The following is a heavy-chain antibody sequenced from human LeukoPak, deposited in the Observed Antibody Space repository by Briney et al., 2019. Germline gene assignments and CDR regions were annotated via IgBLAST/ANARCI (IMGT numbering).Heavy chain of an antibody. CDR1: GFTVSSNY. CDR2: IYSGGST. CDR3: ARVERVWFGESRAFDI. Sequence: GSLRLSCAASGFTVSSNYMSWVRQAPGKGLEWVSVIYSGGSTYYADSVKGRFTISRDNSKNTLYLQMNSLRAEDTAVYYCARVERVWFGESRAFDIWGQGTMVTVSS. V-gene: IGHV3-66*01. J-gene: IGHJ3*02. D-gene: IGHD3-10*01.